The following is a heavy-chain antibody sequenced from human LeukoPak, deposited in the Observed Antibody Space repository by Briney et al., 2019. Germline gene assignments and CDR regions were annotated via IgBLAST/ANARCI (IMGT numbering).Heavy chain of an antibody. Sequence: PGGSLRLSCATSGFTFSAYSMNWVRQAPGKGLEWVSYISSSSSTIYYADSVKGRFTISRDNAKNSLYLQMNSLRDEDTAVYYCARARGDNIGYSSSWYWDSDLRFDYHFDYWGQGTLVTVSS. CDR3: ARARGDNIGYSSSWYWDSDLRFDYHFDY. D-gene: IGHD6-13*01. CDR1: GFTFSAYS. V-gene: IGHV3-48*02. CDR2: ISSSSSTI. J-gene: IGHJ4*02.